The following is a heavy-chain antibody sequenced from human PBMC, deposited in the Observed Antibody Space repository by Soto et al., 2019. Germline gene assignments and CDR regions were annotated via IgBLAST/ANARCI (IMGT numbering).Heavy chain of an antibody. CDR1: GGSISSSSFH. J-gene: IGHJ3*01. CDR2: IYYSGST. V-gene: IGHV4-39*07. D-gene: IGHD3-10*01. CDR3: ARVWGGAFDF. Sequence: SETLSLTCTVSGGSISSSSFHWGWIRQPPGKGLEWIGSIYYSGSTYYNPSLKSRVTISVDTSKNQFSLRLSSVTAADTAVYYCARVWGGAFDFWGQGTMVTVSS.